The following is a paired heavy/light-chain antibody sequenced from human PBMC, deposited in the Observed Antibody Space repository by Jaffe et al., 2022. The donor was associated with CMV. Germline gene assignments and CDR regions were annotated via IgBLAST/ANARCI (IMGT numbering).Heavy chain of an antibody. D-gene: IGHD2-21*02. J-gene: IGHJ4*02. CDR2: IYHTGVT. Sequence: QVQLQESGPGLVKPSQTLSLTCSVSGGSTSSAGYYWNWIRQHPGKGLEWIGFIYHTGVTGYNPSLKSRVKISLDTSKNQFSLRVNSVTAADTAVYYCARENADCGADCNSHFDYWGQGALVTVSS. CDR3: ARENADCGADCNSHFDY. V-gene: IGHV4-31*02. CDR1: GGSTSSAGYY.
Light chain of an antibody. J-gene: IGKJ1*01. CDR3: MQTTHFPRT. CDR2: KIS. CDR1: ESLVHSDGNTY. V-gene: IGKV2-24*01. Sequence: DIVLTQTPLSSPVTLGQPASISCMSSESLVHSDGNTYLSWLQQRPGQPPRLLMYKISHRFSGVPDRFSGSGAGTVFTLKIGRVEAEDVGIYYCMQTTHFPRTFGQGTKVNIK.